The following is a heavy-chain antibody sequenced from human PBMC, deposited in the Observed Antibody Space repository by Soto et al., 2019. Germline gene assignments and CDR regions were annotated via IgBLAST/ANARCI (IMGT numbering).Heavy chain of an antibody. V-gene: IGHV1-3*01. D-gene: IGHD3-10*01. CDR3: TKAEGGRSWFGGWIY. CDR2: INPGSGNR. CDR1: GYTFSTYA. Sequence: QVQLVQSGAEVKKPGASVKISCKASGYTFSTYAIHWVRQAPGQRLEWMGWINPGSGNRKYSQNFQGRATISGDTSASTAFMELSSLTSEDTAVYYCTKAEGGRSWFGGWIYWGQGTLVTVSS. J-gene: IGHJ4*02.